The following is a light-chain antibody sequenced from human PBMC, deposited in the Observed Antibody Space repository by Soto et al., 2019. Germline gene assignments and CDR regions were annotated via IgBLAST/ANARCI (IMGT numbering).Light chain of an antibody. J-gene: IGKJ3*01. CDR3: QQYNNWPPLFT. V-gene: IGKV3-15*01. CDR1: QSVSSN. Sequence: EIVMTQSPATLSVSPGERATLSCRASQSVSSNLAWYQQKPGQAPRLLIYGASTRAICIPARFSGSGSGTEFTLTISSLQSEDFAVSYCQQYNNWPPLFTFGPGTKVDIK. CDR2: GAS.